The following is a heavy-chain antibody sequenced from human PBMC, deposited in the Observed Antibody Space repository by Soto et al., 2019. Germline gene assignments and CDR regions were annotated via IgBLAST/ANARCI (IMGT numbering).Heavy chain of an antibody. CDR3: AKDPCSGGRCYSRSFDY. D-gene: IGHD2-15*01. Sequence: GGSLRLSCAASGFTFSSYGMHWVRQAPGKGLEWVAVISYDGSNKYYADSVKGRFTISRDNSKNTLYLQMKRLRAEDTAVYYCAKDPCSGGRCYSRSFDYWGQGTLVTVSP. J-gene: IGHJ4*02. V-gene: IGHV3-30*18. CDR2: ISYDGSNK. CDR1: GFTFSSYG.